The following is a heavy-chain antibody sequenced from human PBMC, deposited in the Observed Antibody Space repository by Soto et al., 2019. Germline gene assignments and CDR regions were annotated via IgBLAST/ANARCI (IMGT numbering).Heavy chain of an antibody. CDR1: GFTFSNYA. CDR3: AKVITKTKGVFDY. D-gene: IGHD1-20*01. V-gene: IGHV3-23*01. J-gene: IGHJ4*02. CDR2: ISGGSISI. Sequence: GGSLRLSCAASGFTFSNYAMSWVRQAPGKGLEWVSAISGGSISIYYADSVQGRFTISRDNSKNTLYLQMSSLRAEDTAVYYCAKVITKTKGVFDYWGQGT.